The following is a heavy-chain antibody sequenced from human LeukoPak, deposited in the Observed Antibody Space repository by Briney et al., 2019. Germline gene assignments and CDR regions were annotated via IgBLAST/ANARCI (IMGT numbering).Heavy chain of an antibody. V-gene: IGHV7-4-1*02. Sequence: ASVKVSCKASGYTFTSYAINWVRRAPGQGLGWLGWFNTNTGNPTYAQGFTGRFVFSLDTSVSTAYLQISSLKAEDTAVYYCARDQSYWGQGTLVTVSS. CDR3: ARDQSY. J-gene: IGHJ4*02. CDR2: FNTNTGNP. CDR1: GYTFTSYA.